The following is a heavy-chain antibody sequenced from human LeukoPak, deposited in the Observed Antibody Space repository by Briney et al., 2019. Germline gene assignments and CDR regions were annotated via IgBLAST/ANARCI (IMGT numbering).Heavy chain of an antibody. D-gene: IGHD3-22*01. CDR1: GYIFTSYG. Sequence: ASVNVSCKASGYIFTSYGISWVRQAPGQGLEWMGWISAYNGNTNYAQKLQGRVTMTTDTSTSTAYMELRSLRSDDTAVYYCARDGGAYYYDTNRFGGFDYWGQGTLVTVSS. V-gene: IGHV1-18*01. J-gene: IGHJ4*02. CDR2: ISAYNGNT. CDR3: ARDGGAYYYDTNRFGGFDY.